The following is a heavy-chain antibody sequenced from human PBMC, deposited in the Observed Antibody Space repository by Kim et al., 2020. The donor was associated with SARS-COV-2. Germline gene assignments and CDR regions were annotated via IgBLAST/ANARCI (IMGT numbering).Heavy chain of an antibody. D-gene: IGHD6-6*01. CDR3: ARDHTYSSSSGDY. J-gene: IGHJ4*02. Sequence: YADSVKGRFTISRDNSKNTLYLQMNSLRAEDTAVYYCARDHTYSSSSGDYWGQGTLVTVSS. V-gene: IGHV3-30*01.